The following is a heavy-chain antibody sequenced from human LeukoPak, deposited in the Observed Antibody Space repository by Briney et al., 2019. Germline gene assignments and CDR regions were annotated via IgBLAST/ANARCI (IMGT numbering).Heavy chain of an antibody. CDR1: GYTLTVYY. D-gene: IGHD5-18*01. J-gene: IGHJ4*01. CDR2: INPNSGDT. V-gene: IGHV1-2*06. CDR3: AREGSGYTYGRGSYFDY. Sequence: ALVKVSCKASGYTLTVYYIHWVRQAPGQGLEWMGRINPNSGDTNFAQKFQGRVTMTRDTSISTAYMDLSGLRPDDTAVYYCAREGSGYTYGRGSYFDYWGHGILVTVSS.